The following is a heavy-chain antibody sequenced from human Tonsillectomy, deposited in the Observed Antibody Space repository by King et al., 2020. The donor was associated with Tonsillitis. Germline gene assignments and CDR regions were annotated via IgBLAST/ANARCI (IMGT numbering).Heavy chain of an antibody. CDR2: MNPNSGNT. CDR3: ARLIAAAGN. V-gene: IGHV1-8*02. Sequence: QLVQSGAEMKKPGASVKVSCKASGYTFTNYDINWVRQATGQGLEWMGWMNPNSGNTVYAQNFQGRVTLTRNTSISTAYMELSSLRSEDTAVYYCARLIAAAGNWGQGTLVTASS. CDR1: GYTFTNYD. J-gene: IGHJ4*02. D-gene: IGHD6-13*01.